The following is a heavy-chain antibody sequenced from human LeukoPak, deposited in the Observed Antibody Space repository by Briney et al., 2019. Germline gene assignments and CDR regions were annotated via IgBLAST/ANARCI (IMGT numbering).Heavy chain of an antibody. CDR2: INPNSGGT. V-gene: IGHV1-2*02. D-gene: IGHD2-2*01. CDR3: ARVPDRTSCYDY. CDR1: GYTLTGYY. J-gene: IGHJ4*02. Sequence: ASVKVSCKASGYTLTGYYMHWVRQAPGQGLEWMGWINPNSGGTNYAQKFQGRVTMTRDTSISTAYMELSRLRSDDTAVYYCARVPDRTSCYDYWGQGTLGTVSS.